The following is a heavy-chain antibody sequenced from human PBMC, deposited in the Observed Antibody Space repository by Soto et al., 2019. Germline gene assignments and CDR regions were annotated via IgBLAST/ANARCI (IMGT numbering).Heavy chain of an antibody. J-gene: IGHJ4*02. V-gene: IGHV1-69*12. D-gene: IGHD2-21*02. CDR2: IIPIFGTA. CDR3: ARDDLPAYCGGDCPRPFDY. CDR1: GGTFSSYA. Sequence: QVQLVQSGAEVKKPGSSVKVSCKASGGTFSSYAISWVRQAPGQGLEWMGGIIPIFGTANYAQKFQGRVTITADESTSTAYMELSSLRSEDTAVYYCARDDLPAYCGGDCPRPFDYWGQGTLVTVSS.